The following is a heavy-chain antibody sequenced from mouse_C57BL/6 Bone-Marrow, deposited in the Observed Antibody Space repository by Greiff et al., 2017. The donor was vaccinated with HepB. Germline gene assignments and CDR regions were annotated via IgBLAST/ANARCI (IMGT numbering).Heavy chain of an antibody. CDR1: GYTFTNYW. J-gene: IGHJ2*01. CDR2: IYPGGGYT. Sequence: VKLMESGAELVRPGTSVKMSCKASGYTFTNYWIGWAKQRPGHGLEWIGDIYPGGGYTNYNEKFKGKATLTADKSSSTAYMQFSSLTSEDSAIYYCASRTAQAYYFDYWGQGTTLTVSS. V-gene: IGHV1-63*01. CDR3: ASRTAQAYYFDY. D-gene: IGHD3-2*02.